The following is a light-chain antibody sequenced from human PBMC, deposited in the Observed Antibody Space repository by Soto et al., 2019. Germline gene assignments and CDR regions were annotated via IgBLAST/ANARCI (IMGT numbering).Light chain of an antibody. CDR2: EVD. V-gene: IGLV2-8*01. CDR1: STDVGGYNS. J-gene: IGLJ2*01. Sequence: QSALTQPPSASGSPGQSVTVSCTGTSTDVGGYNSVSWYQQHPGKAPKLIIYEVDKRPSGVPDRFSGSKSGNTASLTVFGLQDDDEADYFCSSYAGSDILLFGGGTKLNVL. CDR3: SSYAGSDILL.